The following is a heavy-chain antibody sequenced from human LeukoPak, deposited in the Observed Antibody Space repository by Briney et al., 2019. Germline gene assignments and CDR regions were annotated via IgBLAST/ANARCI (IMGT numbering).Heavy chain of an antibody. V-gene: IGHV4-4*09. Sequence: SETLSLTCTVSGGSISSYYWSWIRQPPGKGLEWIGYIYTSGSTNYNPSLKSRVTISVDTSKNQFSLKLSSVTAADTAVYYCVTRGEVDYWGQGTLVTVSS. CDR1: GGSISSYY. CDR2: IYTSGST. CDR3: VTRGEVDY. J-gene: IGHJ4*02. D-gene: IGHD3-10*01.